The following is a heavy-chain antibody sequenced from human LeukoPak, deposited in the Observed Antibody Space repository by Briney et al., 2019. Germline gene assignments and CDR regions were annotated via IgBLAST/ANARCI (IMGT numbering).Heavy chain of an antibody. V-gene: IGHV3-23*01. Sequence: PGGSLRLSCAASGFTFSSYAMSWVRQAPGKGLEWVSIISGSGGTTYYADSVKGRFTISRDDSKNTLYVQMNSLRAEDTAVYYCSRRTGSTVNDAFDIWGQGTMVTVSS. CDR2: ISGSGGTT. D-gene: IGHD1-7*01. J-gene: IGHJ3*02. CDR3: SRRTGSTVNDAFDI. CDR1: GFTFSSYA.